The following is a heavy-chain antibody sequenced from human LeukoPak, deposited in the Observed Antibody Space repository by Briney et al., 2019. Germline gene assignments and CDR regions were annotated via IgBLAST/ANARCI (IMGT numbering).Heavy chain of an antibody. CDR1: GFTFSSYA. CDR3: ARVRSGWYVDY. J-gene: IGHJ4*02. V-gene: IGHV3-30-3*01. D-gene: IGHD6-19*01. Sequence: GGSLRLSCAASGFTFSSYAMHWVRHAPGRGLEWMAVISYDGSNKYYADSVKGRLTISRDNSKNTLYVQMNSLRAEDTAVYFCARVRSGWYVDYWGQGTLVTVSS. CDR2: ISYDGSNK.